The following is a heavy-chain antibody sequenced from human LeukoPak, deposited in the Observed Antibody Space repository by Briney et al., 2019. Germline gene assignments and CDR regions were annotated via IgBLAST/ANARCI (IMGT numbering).Heavy chain of an antibody. J-gene: IGHJ6*04. V-gene: IGHV1-18*04. CDR3: ARDGSGSCYNVNYYGMDV. Sequence: GASVKVSCKASGYTFTSYGISWVRQAPGQGLEWMGWISAYNGNTNYAQKLQGRVTMTTDTSTSTAYMELRSLRSDDTAVYYCARDGSGSCYNVNYYGMDVWGKGTTVTVSS. CDR2: ISAYNGNT. D-gene: IGHD3-10*01. CDR1: GYTFTSYG.